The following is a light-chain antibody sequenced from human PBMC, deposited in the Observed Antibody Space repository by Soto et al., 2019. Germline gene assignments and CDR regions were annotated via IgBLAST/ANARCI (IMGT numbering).Light chain of an antibody. V-gene: IGKV3-15*01. Sequence: EIVMTHSPATLSVSPGDRATLSCRASQTVRDNLAWYQKKPGQAPRLLIYGASPRATGIPARFSGSGSGTEFTVTIASLQSEDFALYFCQQSNNWPYTFGQGTKLEIK. CDR2: GAS. J-gene: IGKJ2*01. CDR3: QQSNNWPYT. CDR1: QTVRDN.